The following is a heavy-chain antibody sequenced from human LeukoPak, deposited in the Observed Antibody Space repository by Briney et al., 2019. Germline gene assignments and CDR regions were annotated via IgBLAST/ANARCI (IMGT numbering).Heavy chain of an antibody. Sequence: PGGSLRLSCAASGFTFSSYAMGWVRQAPGKGLEWVSAISGSGGSTYYADSVKGRFTISRDNSKNTLYLQMNSLRAEDTAVYYCAKGYGPRYSGYDFTDYWGQGTLVTVSS. CDR3: AKGYGPRYSGYDFTDY. D-gene: IGHD5-12*01. V-gene: IGHV3-23*01. CDR2: ISGSGGST. J-gene: IGHJ4*02. CDR1: GFTFSSYA.